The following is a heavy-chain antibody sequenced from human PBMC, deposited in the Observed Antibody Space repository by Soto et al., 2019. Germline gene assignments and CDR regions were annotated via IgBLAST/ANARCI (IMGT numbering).Heavy chain of an antibody. CDR1: GFTFSSYS. J-gene: IGHJ4*01. CDR3: ARVTSAARESCFVY. Sequence: EVQLVESGGGLVKPGGSLRLSCAASGFTFSSYSMTWVRRAPGKGLEWLSSISRSSGSIYYADSVKGRFIISRDNAKNSLYLQMIRLRAEATAVCYCARVTSAARESCFVYWGRGAVVAVSS. D-gene: IGHD2-2*01. V-gene: IGHV3-21*01. CDR2: ISRSSGSI.